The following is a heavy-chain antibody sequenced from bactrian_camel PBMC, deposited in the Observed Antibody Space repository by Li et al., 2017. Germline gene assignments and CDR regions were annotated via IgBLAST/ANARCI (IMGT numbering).Heavy chain of an antibody. D-gene: IGHD4*01. CDR3: AADLIATMIPLTTPCNY. V-gene: IGHV3S19*01. J-gene: IGHJ4*01. CDR1: GYTYSQAC. Sequence: VQLVESGGGSVQSGGSLRLSCAASGYTYSQACMGWFRQAPGKELEWVSSIYTGGGSTYYLDSVKGRFTISRDNAKNTLYLQMNILKPDDAAVYYCAADLIATMIPLTTPCNYWGQGTQVTVS. CDR2: IYTGGGST.